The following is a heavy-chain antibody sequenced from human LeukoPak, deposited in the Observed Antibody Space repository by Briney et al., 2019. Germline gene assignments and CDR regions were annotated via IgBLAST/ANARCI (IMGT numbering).Heavy chain of an antibody. D-gene: IGHD3-10*01. J-gene: IGHJ4*02. CDR1: GFTVSSNY. V-gene: IGHV3-66*04. Sequence: GGSLRLSFAASGFTVSSNYMSWVRQAPGKGLEWVSVIYNTGSTFYADSVKGRFTVSRDSSKNTVYLQMNSLRGEDTAVYYCACHYYGSATPDHWGQGTLVTVSS. CDR2: IYNTGST. CDR3: ACHYYGSATPDH.